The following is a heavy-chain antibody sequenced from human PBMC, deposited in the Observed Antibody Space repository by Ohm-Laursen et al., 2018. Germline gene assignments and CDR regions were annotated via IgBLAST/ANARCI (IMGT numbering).Heavy chain of an antibody. CDR3: ARGSGFFKLDV. Sequence: TLSLTCTVSGASISSYYWNWIRQPPGKGLEWIGEINQSGSTKYNPSLKRRVTLSADSSNSQFSLRLTSVTAADTATYYCARGSGFFKLDVWGQGTTVTVSS. J-gene: IGHJ6*02. CDR1: GASISSYY. CDR2: INQSGST. D-gene: IGHD6-19*01. V-gene: IGHV4-34*01.